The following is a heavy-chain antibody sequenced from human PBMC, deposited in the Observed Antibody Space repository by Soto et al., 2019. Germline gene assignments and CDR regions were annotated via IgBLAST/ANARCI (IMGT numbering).Heavy chain of an antibody. Sequence: QVQLVESGGGVVQPGRSLRLSCAASGFTFSSYGMHWVRQAPGKGLEWVAVIWYDGSNKYYADSVKGRFTISRDNSEKTLSRQVNSMGAGDTAVEECAGGGGYYVGWGGGYGMDVWGQGTTVTVSS. V-gene: IGHV3-33*01. CDR3: AGGGGYYVGWGGGYGMDV. D-gene: IGHD3-16*01. J-gene: IGHJ6*02. CDR1: GFTFSSYG. CDR2: IWYDGSNK.